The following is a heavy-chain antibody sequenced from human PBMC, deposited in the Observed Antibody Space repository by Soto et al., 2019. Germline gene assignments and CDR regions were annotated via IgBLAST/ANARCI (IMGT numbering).Heavy chain of an antibody. CDR2: INSDGSST. V-gene: IGHV3-74*03. CDR3: ATDGSYAQHV. J-gene: IGHJ6*02. Sequence: GGSLRLSCAASGFTFSSTWMHWVRQAPGKGLVWVSHINSDGSSTTYADSVRGRFTISRDNAKNTVYLQMNSLRAEDTAVYYCATDGSYAQHVWGQGTTVTVSS. D-gene: IGHD3-16*01. CDR1: GFTFSSTW.